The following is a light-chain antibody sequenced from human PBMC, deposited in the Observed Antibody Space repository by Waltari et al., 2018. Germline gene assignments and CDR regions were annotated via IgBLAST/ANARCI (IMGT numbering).Light chain of an antibody. CDR1: SSDVGSYNL. V-gene: IGLV2-14*02. Sequence: QSAPTQPASVSGSPGQSITISCTGTSSDVGSYNLVSWYQQHPGKGPKLMIYEVSKRPSGVSNRFSGSKSGNTASLTISGLQAEDEADYYCSSYTSSSTLGVFGGG. CDR2: EVS. CDR3: SSYTSSSTLGV. J-gene: IGLJ3*02.